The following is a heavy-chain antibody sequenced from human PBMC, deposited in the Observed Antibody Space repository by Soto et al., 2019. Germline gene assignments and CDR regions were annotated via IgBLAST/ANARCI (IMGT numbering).Heavy chain of an antibody. CDR1: GGSISSYY. J-gene: IGHJ6*02. D-gene: IGHD3-10*01. V-gene: IGHV4-59*01. CDR3: ARDRITMVRGVIKHYYYYGMDV. Sequence: PSETLSLTCTVSGGSISSYYWSWIRQPPGKGLEWIGYIYYSGSTNYNPSLKSRVTISVDTSKNQFSLKLSSVTAADTAAYYCARDRITMVRGVIKHYYYYGMDVWGQGTTVTVSS. CDR2: IYYSGST.